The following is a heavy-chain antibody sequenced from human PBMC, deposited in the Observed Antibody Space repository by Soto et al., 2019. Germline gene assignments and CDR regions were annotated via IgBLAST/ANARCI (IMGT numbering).Heavy chain of an antibody. Sequence: PSETLSLTCAISGGSIDSGAFSLSWIRQPPGKGLEWIGYVTHSGTAYSIPSLNGRLTLSVDSSQTQFSLKLTSVTAADSAFYYCARIHWAQSSLDYWGRGILVTVSS. J-gene: IGHJ4*02. D-gene: IGHD6-19*01. V-gene: IGHV4-30-2*01. CDR1: GGSIDSGAFS. CDR3: ARIHWAQSSLDY. CDR2: VTHSGTA.